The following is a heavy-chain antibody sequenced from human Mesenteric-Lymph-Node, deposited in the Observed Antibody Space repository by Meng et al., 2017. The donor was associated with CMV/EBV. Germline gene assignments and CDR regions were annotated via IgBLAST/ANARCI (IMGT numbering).Heavy chain of an antibody. J-gene: IGHJ4*02. V-gene: IGHV4-59*01. Sequence: SETLSLTCTVSGDSIRTYWWSWIRQSPGKGLEWIGYIHHSGTTNHNPSLRSRVIMSVDTSNNQFSLKLTSVTAADTAVYYCARGALRYFGSWGQGTLVTVSS. CDR3: ARGALRYFGS. D-gene: IGHD3-9*01. CDR1: GDSIRTYW. CDR2: IHHSGTT.